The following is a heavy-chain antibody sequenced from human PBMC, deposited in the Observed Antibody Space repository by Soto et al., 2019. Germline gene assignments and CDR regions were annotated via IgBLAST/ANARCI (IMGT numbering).Heavy chain of an antibody. J-gene: IGHJ6*02. CDR3: AKRRYDSSGYYPNYYYYGMDV. V-gene: IGHV3-30*18. CDR2: ISYDGSNK. Sequence: GGSLRLSCAASGFTFSSYGMHWVRQAPGKGLEWVAVISYDGSNKYYADSVKGRFTISRDNSKNTLYLQMNSLRAEDTAVYYCAKRRYDSSGYYPNYYYYGMDVWGQGTTVTVSS. D-gene: IGHD3-22*01. CDR1: GFTFSSYG.